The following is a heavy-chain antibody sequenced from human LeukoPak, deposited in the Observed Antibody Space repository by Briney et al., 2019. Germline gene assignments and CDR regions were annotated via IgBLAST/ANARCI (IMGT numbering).Heavy chain of an antibody. V-gene: IGHV3-23*01. CDR2: MDSTGDYT. D-gene: IGHD6-19*01. J-gene: IGHJ4*02. CDR1: GFTFTTSA. CDR3: ARDSRYTSGSLFDN. Sequence: GGSLRLSCAASGFTFTTSAMNWVRQAPGKGLEWVSAMDSTGDYTYFADSVKGRFTISRDNSKNTLYLQVNSLRPEDTAVYYCARDSRYTSGSLFDNWGQGTLVTVSS.